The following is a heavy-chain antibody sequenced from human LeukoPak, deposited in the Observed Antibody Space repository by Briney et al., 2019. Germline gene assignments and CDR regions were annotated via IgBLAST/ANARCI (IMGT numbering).Heavy chain of an antibody. V-gene: IGHV3-33*06. CDR3: AKNPTPRIVGAHYYFDY. CDR2: IWYDGSNK. D-gene: IGHD1-26*01. J-gene: IGHJ4*02. Sequence: GGSLRLSCAASGFTFSSYGMHWVRQAPGKGLEWVAVIWYDGSNKYYADSVKGRFTISRENSRNTLYLQMNSLRAEDTAIYYCAKNPTPRIVGAHYYFDYWGQGTLVTVSS. CDR1: GFTFSSYG.